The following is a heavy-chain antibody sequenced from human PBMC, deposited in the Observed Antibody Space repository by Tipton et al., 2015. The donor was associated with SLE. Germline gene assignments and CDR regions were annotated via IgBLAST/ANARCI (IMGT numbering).Heavy chain of an antibody. J-gene: IGHJ4*02. V-gene: IGHV4-59*06. CDR3: ARHPGASFDF. CDR2: IHDSGAT. CDR1: GDSITNHY. Sequence: TLSLTCTVSGDSITNHYWNWIRQPPGKGLEWIGYIHDSGATFYNPSLRSRSAISVDTSQNQFSLRLTSATAADTAIYYCARHPGASFDFWGQGILVTVSS.